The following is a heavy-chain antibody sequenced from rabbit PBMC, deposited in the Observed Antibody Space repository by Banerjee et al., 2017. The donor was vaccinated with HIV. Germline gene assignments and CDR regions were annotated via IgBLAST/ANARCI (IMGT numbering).Heavy chain of an antibody. CDR3: ARGVVGSSGDFNL. CDR1: GFSFSSRYY. V-gene: IGHV1S40*01. J-gene: IGHJ4*01. Sequence: QSLEESGGGLVKPGASLTLTCTGSGFSFSSRYYMWWVRQAPGKGLEWIGCIYGGSGNTYYASWAKGRFTISKTSSTTVTLQMTSLTAADTATYFCARGVVGSSGDFNLWGPGTLVTVS. D-gene: IGHD1-1*01. CDR2: IYGGSGNT.